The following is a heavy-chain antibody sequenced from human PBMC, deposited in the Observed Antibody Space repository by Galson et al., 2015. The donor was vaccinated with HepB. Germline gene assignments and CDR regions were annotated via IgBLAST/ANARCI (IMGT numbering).Heavy chain of an antibody. J-gene: IGHJ4*02. D-gene: IGHD5-24*01. CDR2: VLSSGSA. CDR3: ARLRLERWLQGRGLVDS. V-gene: IGHV4-39*07. Sequence: ETLSLTCTVSGDSIGRSSSYWGRIRQPPGKGLEWIGSVLSSGSAYYKSSLRSRISVSLDTSKNQFSLSLRSVTAADTAVYYCARLRLERWLQGRGLVDSWGQGTLVTVSS. CDR1: GDSIGRSSSY.